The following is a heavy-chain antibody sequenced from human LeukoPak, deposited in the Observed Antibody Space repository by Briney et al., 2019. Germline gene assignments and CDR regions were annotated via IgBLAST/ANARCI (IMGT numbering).Heavy chain of an antibody. V-gene: IGHV4-34*01. CDR1: GFTFSNAW. J-gene: IGHJ4*02. CDR2: IYHSGST. D-gene: IGHD3-10*01. CDR3: ARRSIRGVSRY. Sequence: PGGSLRLSCAASGFTFSNAWMSWVRQAPGKGLEWVGEIYHSGSTNYNPSLKSRVTISVDTSKNQFSLNLTSVTAADTAVYYCARRSIRGVSRYWGQGTLVTVSS.